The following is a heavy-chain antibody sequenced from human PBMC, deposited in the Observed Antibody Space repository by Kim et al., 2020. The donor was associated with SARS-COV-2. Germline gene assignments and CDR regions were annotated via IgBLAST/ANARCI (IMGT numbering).Heavy chain of an antibody. V-gene: IGHV4-39*01. Sequence: SETLSLTCTVSGGSISSSSYYWGWIRQPPGKGLEWIGSIYYSGSTYYNPSLKSRVTISVDTSKNQFSLKLSSVTAADTAVYYCARPGDGTSLSYYGMDVWGQGTTVTVSS. D-gene: IGHD1-7*01. CDR3: ARPGDGTSLSYYGMDV. J-gene: IGHJ6*02. CDR1: GGSISSSSYY. CDR2: IYYSGST.